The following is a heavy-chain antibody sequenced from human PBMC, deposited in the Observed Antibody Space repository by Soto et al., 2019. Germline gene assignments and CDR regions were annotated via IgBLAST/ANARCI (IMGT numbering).Heavy chain of an antibody. D-gene: IGHD3-10*01. Sequence: SETLSLTCTVSGGSISSSSYYWGWIRQPPGKGLEWIGSIYYSGSTYYNPSLKSRVTMSVDTSKNQFSLKLSSVTAADTAVYYCARAPRNYGSGVSTDFDYWGQGTLVTVSS. J-gene: IGHJ4*02. CDR2: IYYSGST. CDR3: ARAPRNYGSGVSTDFDY. CDR1: GGSISSSSYY. V-gene: IGHV4-39*01.